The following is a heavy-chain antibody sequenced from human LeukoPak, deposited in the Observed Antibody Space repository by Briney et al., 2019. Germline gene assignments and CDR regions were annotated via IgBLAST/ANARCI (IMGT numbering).Heavy chain of an antibody. CDR3: ARVGFWSGYYIGPFFVDV. CDR2: ISAYNGNT. V-gene: IGHV1-18*01. CDR1: GYTFTSYG. D-gene: IGHD3-3*01. Sequence: GASVKVSCKASGYTFTSYGISWVRQAPGQGLEWMGWISAYNGNTNYAQKLQGRVTMTTDTSTSTAYMELRSLRSDDTAVYYCARVGFWSGYYIGPFFVDVWGQGTTVTVSS. J-gene: IGHJ6*02.